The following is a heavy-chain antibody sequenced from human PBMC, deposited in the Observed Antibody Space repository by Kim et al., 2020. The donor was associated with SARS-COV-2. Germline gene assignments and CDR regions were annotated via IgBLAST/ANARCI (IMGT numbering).Heavy chain of an antibody. CDR1: GFTFSSYG. J-gene: IGHJ2*01. CDR2: ISYDGSNK. CDR3: ARVPKPLYGPNWYFDL. Sequence: GGSLRLSCAASGFTFSSYGMHWVRQAPGKGLEWVAVISYDGSNKYYADSVKGRFTISRDNSKNTLYLQMNSLRAEDTAVYYCARVPKPLYGPNWYFDLWGRGTLVTVSS. V-gene: IGHV3-33*05. D-gene: IGHD3-10*01.